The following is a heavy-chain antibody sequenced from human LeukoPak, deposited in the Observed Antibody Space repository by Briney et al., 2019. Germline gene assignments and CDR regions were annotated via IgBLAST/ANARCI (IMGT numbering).Heavy chain of an antibody. J-gene: IGHJ4*02. CDR2: VSTGSNYI. CDR3: AKLLNVAAAGDY. D-gene: IGHD6-13*01. V-gene: IGHV3-21*01. CDR1: GFTFSSYS. Sequence: GGSLRLSCTASGFTFSSYSLNWVRQAPGKGLEWVSSVSTGSNYIYYADSVKGRFTISRDNDKNSLYLQMNSLRVEDTAVYYCAKLLNVAAAGDYWGQGTLVTVSS.